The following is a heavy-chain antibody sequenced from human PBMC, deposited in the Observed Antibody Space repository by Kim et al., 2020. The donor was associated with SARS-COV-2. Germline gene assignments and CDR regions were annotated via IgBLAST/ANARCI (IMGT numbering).Heavy chain of an antibody. D-gene: IGHD2-2*01. CDR1: GFTFSSYA. CDR2: ISGSGGST. Sequence: GGSLRLSCAASGFTFSSYAMSWVRQAPGKGLEWVSAISGSGGSTYYADSVKGRFTISRDNSKNTLYLQMNSLRAEDTAVYYCAKDRGPGRPPLYCSSTSCQHNWFDPWGQGTLVTVSS. CDR3: AKDRGPGRPPLYCSSTSCQHNWFDP. V-gene: IGHV3-23*01. J-gene: IGHJ5*02.